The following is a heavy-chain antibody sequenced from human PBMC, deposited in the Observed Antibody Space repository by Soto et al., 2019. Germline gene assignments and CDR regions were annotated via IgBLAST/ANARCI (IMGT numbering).Heavy chain of an antibody. D-gene: IGHD3-22*01. J-gene: IGHJ3*02. Sequence: GGSLRLSCAASGFTFSSYWMHWVRQAPGKGLVWVSRINSDGSSTSYADSVKGRFTISRDNAKNTLYLQMNSLRAEDTAVYYCARDSRFNYYDSSGYAAFDIWGQGTMVTVSS. CDR2: INSDGSST. CDR3: ARDSRFNYYDSSGYAAFDI. CDR1: GFTFSSYW. V-gene: IGHV3-74*01.